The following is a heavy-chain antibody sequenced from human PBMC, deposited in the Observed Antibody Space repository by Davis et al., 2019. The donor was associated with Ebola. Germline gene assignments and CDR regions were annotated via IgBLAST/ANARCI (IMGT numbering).Heavy chain of an antibody. Sequence: GESLKISCAASGFTFSSYAMSWVRQAPGKGLEWVSAISGSGGSTYYADSVKGRFTISRDNSKNTLYLQMNSLRAEDTAVYYCAKLMDCSSTSCFPPDYWGQGTLVTVSS. CDR1: GFTFSSYA. V-gene: IGHV3-23*01. D-gene: IGHD2-2*01. CDR3: AKLMDCSSTSCFPPDY. CDR2: ISGSGGST. J-gene: IGHJ4*02.